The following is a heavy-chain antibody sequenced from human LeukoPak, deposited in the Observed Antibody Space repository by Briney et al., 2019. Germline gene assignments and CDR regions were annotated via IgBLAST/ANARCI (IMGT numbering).Heavy chain of an antibody. J-gene: IGHJ4*02. D-gene: IGHD6-19*01. CDR3: ARDKWGAVAGLDY. CDR2: IYSGGST. V-gene: IGHV3-53*01. CDR1: GSTVSSNY. Sequence: PGGSLGLSCAASGSTVSSNYMSWVRQAPGKGLEWVSVIYSGGSTYYADSVKGRFTISRDNSKNTLYLQMNSLRAEDTAVYYCARDKWGAVAGLDYWGQGTLVTVSS.